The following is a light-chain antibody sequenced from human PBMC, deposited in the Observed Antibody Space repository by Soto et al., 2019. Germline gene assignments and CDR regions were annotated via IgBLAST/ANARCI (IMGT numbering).Light chain of an antibody. V-gene: IGLV2-18*02. CDR3: SSYTSSSTYV. CDR1: SSDVGSYNR. Sequence: SALTKPASVSGSPGQSVTISCTATSSDVGSYNRVSWYQQPPGTAPKVMIYDVSNRPSGVPDRFSGSKSGNTASLTISGLQAEDESDYYCSSYTSSSTYVFGTGTKVTVL. CDR2: DVS. J-gene: IGLJ1*01.